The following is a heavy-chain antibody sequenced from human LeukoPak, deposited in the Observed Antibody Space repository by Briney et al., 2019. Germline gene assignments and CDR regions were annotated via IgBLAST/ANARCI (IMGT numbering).Heavy chain of an antibody. V-gene: IGHV1-24*01. CDR3: ATAPDYNWNSNFDY. D-gene: IGHD1-7*01. Sequence: ASVKVSCKVSGYTLTELSMHWVRQAHGKGLEWMGGFDPEDGETIYAQKFQGRVTMTEDTSTDTAYMELSSLRSEDTAVYYCATAPDYNWNSNFDYWGQGTLVTVSS. J-gene: IGHJ4*02. CDR1: GYTLTELS. CDR2: FDPEDGET.